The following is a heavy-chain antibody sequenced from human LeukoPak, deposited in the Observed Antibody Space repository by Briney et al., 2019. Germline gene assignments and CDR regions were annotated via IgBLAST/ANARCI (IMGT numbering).Heavy chain of an antibody. V-gene: IGHV3-53*01. CDR1: GFTVSSNY. J-gene: IGHJ4*02. CDR3: ARRDDHNGRDY. D-gene: IGHD5-24*01. CDR2: IYSGGST. Sequence: GSLRLSCAASGFTVSSNYMSWVRQAPRKGLGWVSLIYSGGSTYYADSVKGRFTISRDNSKNTVYLQMNSLRAEDTAMYYCARRDDHNGRDYWGQGTLVTVSS.